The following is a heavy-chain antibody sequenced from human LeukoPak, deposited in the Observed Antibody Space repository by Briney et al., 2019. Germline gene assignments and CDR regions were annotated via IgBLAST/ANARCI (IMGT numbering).Heavy chain of an antibody. CDR3: ASGYCGGACQLGGVDM. Sequence: SETLSLTCTVSGGSINSGNYYWNWIRQPAGQGLQWIGRIYSSGKTNYSPSLQRRVTISLDTSGNQFSLKLSSVTAADTAVYYCASGYCGGACQLGGVDMWGQGTMVTVSS. CDR2: IYSSGKT. D-gene: IGHD2-21*02. CDR1: GGSINSGNYY. J-gene: IGHJ3*02. V-gene: IGHV4-61*02.